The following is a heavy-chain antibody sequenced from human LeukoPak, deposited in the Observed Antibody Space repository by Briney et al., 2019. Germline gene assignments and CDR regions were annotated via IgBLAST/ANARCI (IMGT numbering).Heavy chain of an antibody. CDR3: ATAGVSSGWDYYFDY. CDR1: GGSISSGSYY. J-gene: IGHJ4*02. CDR2: IYTSGST. D-gene: IGHD6-19*01. Sequence: SETLSLTCTVSGGSISSGSYYWSWIRQPAGKGLEWTGRIYTSGSTNYNPSLKSRVTISVDTSKNQFSLKLSSVTAADTAVYYCATAGVSSGWDYYFDYWGQGTLVTVSS. V-gene: IGHV4-61*02.